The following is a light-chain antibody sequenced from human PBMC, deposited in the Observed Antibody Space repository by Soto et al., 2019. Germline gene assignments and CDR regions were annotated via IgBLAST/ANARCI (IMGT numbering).Light chain of an antibody. CDR1: QSVTNNF. J-gene: IGKJ3*01. V-gene: IGKV3-20*01. CDR2: GAS. Sequence: IVLTQSPGTLSLSPGERATLSCGASQSVTNNFLAWYQQTPGQAPRLLIYGASSRATGVPDRFSGSGSGTDFTLTISRLEPGDFAVYCCQQYGTPLFTFGPGTKVDIK. CDR3: QQYGTPLFT.